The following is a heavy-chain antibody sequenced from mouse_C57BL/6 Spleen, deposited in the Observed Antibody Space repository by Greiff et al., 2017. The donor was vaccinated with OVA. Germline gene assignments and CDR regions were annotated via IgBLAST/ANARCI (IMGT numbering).Heavy chain of an antibody. CDR2: IDPSDSYT. V-gene: IGHV1-69*01. Sequence: QVQLQQPGAELVMPGASVTLSCKASGYTFTSYWMHWVKKRPGQGLEWIGEIDPSDSYTNYNQKFKGKSTLTVDKSSSTAYMQLSSLTSEDSAVYYCARYGSSHYYAMDYWGQGTSVTVSS. D-gene: IGHD1-1*01. J-gene: IGHJ4*01. CDR3: ARYGSSHYYAMDY. CDR1: GYTFTSYW.